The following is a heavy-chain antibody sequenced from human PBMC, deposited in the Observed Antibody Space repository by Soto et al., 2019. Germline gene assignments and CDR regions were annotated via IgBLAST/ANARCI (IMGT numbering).Heavy chain of an antibody. CDR3: ARDGGTYGMDV. V-gene: IGHV4-59*01. CDR1: GGSISSYY. Sequence: QVQLQESGPGLVKPSETLSLTCTVSGGSISSYYWNWIRQPPGKGLEWIGYIYYSGSTNYNPSLKSRVTISVDTSKNQFSLMLSSVTAADTAVYYCARDGGTYGMDVWGQGTTVTVSS. CDR2: IYYSGST. D-gene: IGHD3-16*01. J-gene: IGHJ6*02.